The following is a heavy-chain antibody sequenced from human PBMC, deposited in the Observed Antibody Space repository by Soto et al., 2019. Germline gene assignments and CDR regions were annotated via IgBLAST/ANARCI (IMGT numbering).Heavy chain of an antibody. D-gene: IGHD2-15*01. Sequence: SQTLSLTCAICGDSVSNNGATWNWIRQSPSRGLEWLGRAYYRSRWRYDYATSVSGRITINPDTSKNQFSLQLNSVTPEDTAVYYCARDPPDFNSGFDYWGQGTPVTVSS. CDR2: AYYRSRWRY. CDR3: ARDPPDFNSGFDY. CDR1: GDSVSNNGAT. J-gene: IGHJ4*02. V-gene: IGHV6-1*01.